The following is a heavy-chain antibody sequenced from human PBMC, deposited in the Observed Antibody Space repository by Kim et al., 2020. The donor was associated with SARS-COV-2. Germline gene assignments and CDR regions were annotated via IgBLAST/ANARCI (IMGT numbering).Heavy chain of an antibody. CDR2: IGERGTST. CDR1: GFTFSSYA. J-gene: IGHJ4*02. V-gene: IGHV3-23*01. D-gene: IGHD1-7*01. CDR3: AKGRGTPSSCSEY. Sequence: GGSLRLSCAASGFTFSSYAMSWVRQAPGKGLEWVSVIGERGTSTYYADSVKGRFTISRDNSKNTVYLQMNGLRAEDTAIYYCAKGRGTPSSCSEYWGQGALVTVSS.